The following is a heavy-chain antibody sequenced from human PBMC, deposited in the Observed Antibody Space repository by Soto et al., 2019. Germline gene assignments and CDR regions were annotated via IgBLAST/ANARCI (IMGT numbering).Heavy chain of an antibody. V-gene: IGHV3-23*01. D-gene: IGHD6-19*01. Sequence: EVQLLESGGGLVQPGGSLRLSCAASGFTFSSYAMSWVRQAPGKGLEWVSAISGSGGSTYYADSVKGRFTITRDNSKNTLYLQMNSLRAEDTAVYYCAKQAPRGAHSGLYNAFDIWGQGTMVTVSS. J-gene: IGHJ3*02. CDR2: ISGSGGST. CDR3: AKQAPRGAHSGLYNAFDI. CDR1: GFTFSSYA.